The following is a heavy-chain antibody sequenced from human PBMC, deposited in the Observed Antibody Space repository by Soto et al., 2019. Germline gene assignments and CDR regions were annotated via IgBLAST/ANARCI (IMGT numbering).Heavy chain of an antibody. CDR1: GYTFTRYG. V-gene: IGHV1-3*01. J-gene: IGHJ4*02. CDR2: INAGNGNT. D-gene: IGHD6-13*01. Sequence: ASVKVSCKASGYTFTRYGISWVRQAPGQRLEWMGWINAGNGNTKHSQKLQGRVTITTDTSASTAYMELSSLRSEDTAVYYCARDVAAADYWGQGTLVTVSS. CDR3: ARDVAAADY.